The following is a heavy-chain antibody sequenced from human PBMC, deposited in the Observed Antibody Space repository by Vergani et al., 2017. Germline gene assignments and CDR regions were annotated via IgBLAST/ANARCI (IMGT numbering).Heavy chain of an antibody. D-gene: IGHD3-9*01. CDR1: GFSLSTSGVG. CDR2: IYWDDDK. CDR3: AHSNDFKTADYDILTGYYSPPLHFDY. V-gene: IGHV2-5*02. J-gene: IGHJ4*02. Sequence: QITLKESGPTLVKPTQTLTLTCTFSGFSLSTSGVGVGWIRQPPGKALEWLALIYWDDDKRYSPSLKSRLTITKDTSKNQVVLTMTNMDPVDTATYYCAHSNDFKTADYDILTGYYSPPLHFDYWGQGTLVTVSS.